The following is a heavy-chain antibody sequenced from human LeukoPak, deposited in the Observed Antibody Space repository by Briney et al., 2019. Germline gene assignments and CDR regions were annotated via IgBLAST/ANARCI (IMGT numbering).Heavy chain of an antibody. J-gene: IGHJ4*02. CDR1: GGTFSSYA. D-gene: IGHD7-27*01. V-gene: IGHV1-69*05. CDR2: IIPIFGTA. Sequence: SVKVSCKASGGTFSSYAISWVRQAPGQGLEWMGRIIPIFGTANYAQKFQGRVTMTRDTSTSTVYMELSSLRSEDTAVYYCARVTGDLRFDYWGQGTLVTVSS. CDR3: ARVTGDLRFDY.